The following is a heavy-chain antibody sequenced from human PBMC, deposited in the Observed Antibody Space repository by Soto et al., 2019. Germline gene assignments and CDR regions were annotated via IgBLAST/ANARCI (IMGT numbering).Heavy chain of an antibody. J-gene: IGHJ4*02. V-gene: IGHV1-18*04. CDR3: ARHHPYCTNGVCYFYY. D-gene: IGHD2-8*01. Sequence: ASVKVSCKASGYTFTSYGISWVRQAPGQGLEWMGWISAYNGNTNYAQKLQGRVTMTTDTSTSTAYMELRSLRSDDTAVYYCARHHPYCTNGVCYFYYWGQGTLVTVSS. CDR2: ISAYNGNT. CDR1: GYTFTSYG.